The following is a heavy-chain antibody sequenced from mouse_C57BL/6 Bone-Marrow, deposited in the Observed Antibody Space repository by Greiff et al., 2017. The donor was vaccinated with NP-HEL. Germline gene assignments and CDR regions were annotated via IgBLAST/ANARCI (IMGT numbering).Heavy chain of an antibody. Sequence: VQLKESGAELVKPGASVKISCKASGYAFSSYWMNWVKERPGKGLEWIGQIYPGDGDTTYNGKFKGKATLTADKSSSTAYMQVSSLTSEDSAVYFCARGDYGSSRFGYAMDYWGQGTSVTVSS. J-gene: IGHJ4*01. CDR2: IYPGDGDT. CDR1: GYAFSSYW. D-gene: IGHD1-1*01. V-gene: IGHV1-80*01. CDR3: ARGDYGSSRFGYAMDY.